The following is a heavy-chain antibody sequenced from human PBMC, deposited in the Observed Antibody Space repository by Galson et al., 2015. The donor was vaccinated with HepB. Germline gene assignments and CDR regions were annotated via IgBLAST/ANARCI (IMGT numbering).Heavy chain of an antibody. J-gene: IGHJ5*02. V-gene: IGHV3-64D*06. Sequence: SLRLSCAASGFIFSSYAMHWVRQAPGKGLEYVSAISSNGGSTYYADSVKGRFTISRDNSQNTLHLQMNSLRVDDTAIYYCAKETPQTAFADHWGQGTLVTVSS. D-gene: IGHD2-21*02. CDR3: AKETPQTAFADH. CDR1: GFIFSSYA. CDR2: ISSNGGST.